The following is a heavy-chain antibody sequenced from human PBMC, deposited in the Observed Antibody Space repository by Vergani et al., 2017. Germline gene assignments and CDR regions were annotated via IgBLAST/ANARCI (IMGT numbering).Heavy chain of an antibody. CDR2: IIPILGIG. V-gene: IGHV1-69*08. D-gene: IGHD3-10*01. J-gene: IGHJ5*02. Sequence: QVQLVQSGAEVKKPGSSVKVSCKASGGTFSSYTISWVRQAPGQGLEWMGRIIPILGIGNYAQKFQGRVTITADKSTSTAYMELSSLRSEDTAVYYCARERSPGITMVRGVDNWFDPWGQGTLVTVSS. CDR3: ARERSPGITMVRGVDNWFDP. CDR1: GGTFSSYT.